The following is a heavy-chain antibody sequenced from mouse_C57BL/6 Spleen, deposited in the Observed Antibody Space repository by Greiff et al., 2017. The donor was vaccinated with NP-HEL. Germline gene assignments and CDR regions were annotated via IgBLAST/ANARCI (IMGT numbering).Heavy chain of an antibody. V-gene: IGHV5-17*01. CDR3: ARNHYGSSLGY. D-gene: IGHD1-1*01. CDR2: ISSGSSTI. CDR1: GFTFSDYG. J-gene: IGHJ2*01. Sequence: EVKLVESGGGLVKPGGSLKLSCAASGFTFSDYGMHWVRQAPEKGLEWVAYISSGSSTIYYADTVKGRFTISRDNAKNTLFLQMTSLRSEDTAMYYCARNHYGSSLGYWGQGTTLTVSS.